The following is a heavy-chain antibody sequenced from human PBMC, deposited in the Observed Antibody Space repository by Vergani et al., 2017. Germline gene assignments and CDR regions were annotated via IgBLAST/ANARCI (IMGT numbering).Heavy chain of an antibody. CDR1: GFTFSDYY. CDR3: AKYLRDSTDGLPDS. V-gene: IGHV3-11*05. D-gene: IGHD2-21*02. J-gene: IGHJ4*02. CDR2: IGKDGINT. Sequence: QVQLVESGGGLVKPGGSLRLSCAASGFTFSDYYMSWIRQAPGKGLEWLAYIGKDGINTRYRDAVKGRFTVSRDNSKDILYLQMDSLRSEDTALYYCAKYLRDSTDGLPDSWGPGTLVIVSS.